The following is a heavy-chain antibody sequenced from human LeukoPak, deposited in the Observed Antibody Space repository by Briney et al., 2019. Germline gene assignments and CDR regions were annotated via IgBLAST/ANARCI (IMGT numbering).Heavy chain of an antibody. CDR1: GFTFSSYW. D-gene: IGHD3-16*01. Sequence: GGSLRLSGAASGFTFSSYWMNWARQAPGKGLEWVASINHNGNVNYYVDSVKGRFTISRDNAKNSLYLQMSNLRAEDTAVYFCARGGGLDVWGQGATVTVSS. CDR2: INHNGNVN. V-gene: IGHV3-7*03. CDR3: ARGGGLDV. J-gene: IGHJ6*02.